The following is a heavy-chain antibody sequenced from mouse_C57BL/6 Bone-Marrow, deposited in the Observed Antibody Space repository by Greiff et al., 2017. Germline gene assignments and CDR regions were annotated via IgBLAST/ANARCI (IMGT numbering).Heavy chain of an antibody. CDR1: GYTFTDYY. V-gene: IGHV1-19*01. CDR2: INPYNGGT. J-gene: IGHJ4*01. D-gene: IGHD3-2*02. CDR3: ARERLSLAMDY. Sequence: VQLQQSGPVLVKPGASVKMSCKASGYTFTDYYMNWVKQSHGKSLEWIGAINPYNGGTSYNQQFKGKATLTVDKSSSTAYMELNSLTSEDSAVYYCARERLSLAMDYWGQGTSVTVSS.